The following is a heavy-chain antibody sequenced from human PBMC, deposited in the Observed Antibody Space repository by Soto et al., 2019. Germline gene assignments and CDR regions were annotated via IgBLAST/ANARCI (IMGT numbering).Heavy chain of an antibody. Sequence: SQTMSLTCAFSGGYLSSVDYSLNWIRPPPGKGLEWIGYIYFGGSTYYNPSLQSRVTMSVDRSRNQFSLKLNSVTAADTAVYYCARVRREFDTSGPLDYWGQGTRVTVSS. V-gene: IGHV4-30-2*01. D-gene: IGHD3-10*01. CDR2: IYFGGST. J-gene: IGHJ4*02. CDR3: ARVRREFDTSGPLDY. CDR1: GGYLSSVDYS.